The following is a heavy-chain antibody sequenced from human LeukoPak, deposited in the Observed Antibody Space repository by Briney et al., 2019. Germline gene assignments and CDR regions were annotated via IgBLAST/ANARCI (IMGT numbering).Heavy chain of an antibody. J-gene: IGHJ4*02. CDR3: ARVASETAMDPYYFDY. V-gene: IGHV3-7*01. CDR1: GFTFSSYW. Sequence: PGGSLRLSCAASGFTFSSYWMSWVRQAPGKGLEWVANIKQDGSEKYYVDSVKGRFTISRDNAKNSLYLQMNSLRAEDTAVYYCARVASETAMDPYYFDYWGQGTLVTVSS. CDR2: IKQDGSEK. D-gene: IGHD5-18*01.